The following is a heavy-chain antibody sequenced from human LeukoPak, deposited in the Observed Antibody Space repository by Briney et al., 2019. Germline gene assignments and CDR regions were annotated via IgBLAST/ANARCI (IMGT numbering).Heavy chain of an antibody. Sequence: SETLSLTCTVSGGSISSYYWSWIRQLPGKGLEWIGNIYYSGSTNYNPSLKSRVTISVDTSKNQFSLKLSSVTAADTAVYYCARGYSSSWTPLDNWFDPWGQGTLVTVSS. D-gene: IGHD6-13*01. V-gene: IGHV4-59*01. J-gene: IGHJ5*02. CDR3: ARGYSSSWTPLDNWFDP. CDR1: GGSISSYY. CDR2: IYYSGST.